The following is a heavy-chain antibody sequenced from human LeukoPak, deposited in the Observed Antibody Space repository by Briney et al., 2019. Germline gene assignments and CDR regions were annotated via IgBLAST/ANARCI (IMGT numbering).Heavy chain of an antibody. CDR1: GYTFTSYG. V-gene: IGHV1-18*01. D-gene: IGHD3-22*01. J-gene: IGHJ5*02. CDR3: AREERYYDDQGGFDP. CDR2: ISAYNGNT. Sequence: GASVKVSCKASGYTFTSYGISWVRQAPGQGLEWMGWISAYNGNTNYAQKLQGRVTMTTDTSTSTAYMELRSLRSDDTAVYYCAREERYYDDQGGFDPWGQGTLVTVSS.